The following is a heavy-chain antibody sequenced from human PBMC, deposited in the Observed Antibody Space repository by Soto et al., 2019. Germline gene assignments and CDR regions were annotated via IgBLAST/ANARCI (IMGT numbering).Heavy chain of an antibody. D-gene: IGHD6-19*01. CDR1: GGSISSSSYY. CDR2: IYYSGST. CDR3: ARSWYSSGPGY. V-gene: IGHV4-39*01. Sequence: SETLSLTCTVSGGSISSSSYYWGWIRQPPGKGLEWIGSIYYSGSTYYNPSLKSRVTISVDTSKNQFSLKLSSVTAADTAVYYCARSWYSSGPGYWGQGTLVTVSS. J-gene: IGHJ4*02.